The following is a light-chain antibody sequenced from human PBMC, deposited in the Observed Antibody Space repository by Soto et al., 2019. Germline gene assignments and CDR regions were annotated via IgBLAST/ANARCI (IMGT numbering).Light chain of an antibody. Sequence: QSVLTQPASVSGYPGQSITISCTGTSSDIGGYDYVSWYQQHPGKAPKLMIYEVSNRPSGVSNRFSGPKSGNTASLTISGLQTEDEADYYCSSYTSTVTLVFGGGTKLTVL. CDR1: SSDIGGYDY. CDR3: SSYTSTVTLV. V-gene: IGLV2-14*01. CDR2: EVS. J-gene: IGLJ2*01.